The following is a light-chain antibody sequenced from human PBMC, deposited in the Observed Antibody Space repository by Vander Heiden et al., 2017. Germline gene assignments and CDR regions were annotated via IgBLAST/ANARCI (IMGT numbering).Light chain of an antibody. CDR2: ANS. J-gene: IGLJ2*01. CDR1: SSNIGAGYD. V-gene: IGLV1-40*01. CDR3: QSYDSSLSASGV. Sequence: QSVLTQPPSVSGAPGQRVTISCTGSSSNIGAGYDVHWYQQSPGTAPELLINANSRRPSGVPDRFSASRSGTSASRAITGLQADDEADYYCQSYDSSLSASGVFGGGTKVSVL.